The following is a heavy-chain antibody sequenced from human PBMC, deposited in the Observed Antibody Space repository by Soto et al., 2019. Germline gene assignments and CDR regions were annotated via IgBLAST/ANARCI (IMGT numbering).Heavy chain of an antibody. CDR2: IYYSGST. CDR3: ARNDYGDQKPPFPDY. Sequence: QVQLQESGPGLVKPSQTLSLTCTVSGGSISSGDYYWSWIRQPPGKGLEWIGYIYYSGSTYYNPSLKSRVTITVDTSKNQFSLKLSSVTAADTAVYYCARNDYGDQKPPFPDYWGQGTLVTVSS. CDR1: GGSISSGDYY. V-gene: IGHV4-30-4*01. J-gene: IGHJ4*02. D-gene: IGHD4-17*01.